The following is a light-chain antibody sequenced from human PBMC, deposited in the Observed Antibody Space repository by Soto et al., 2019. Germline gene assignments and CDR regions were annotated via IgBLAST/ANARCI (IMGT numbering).Light chain of an antibody. CDR3: CSDAGNVV. J-gene: IGLJ2*01. CDR1: SSDVGSDNL. Sequence: QSALTQPASVSGSPGQSITISCTGTSSDVGSDNLVSWFQQHPGKAPKLMIYEASKRPSGVSIRFSASRSGNTASLTISGLQAEDEADYYCCSDAGNVVFGGGTKLTVL. V-gene: IGLV2-23*01. CDR2: EAS.